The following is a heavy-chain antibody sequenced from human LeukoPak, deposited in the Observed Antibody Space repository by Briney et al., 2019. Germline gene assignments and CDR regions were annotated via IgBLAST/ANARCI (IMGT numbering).Heavy chain of an antibody. Sequence: ASVKASCKTSGYTFSNFGINWVRQAPGQGLEWMAWISGNNDNPNYGQKFQGRFTVTTDSSTSTAYMELRNLRSDDTAVYYCARDGTSTDDYWGQGTLVTVSS. V-gene: IGHV1-18*01. CDR2: ISGNNDNP. CDR3: ARDGTSTDDY. D-gene: IGHD2-2*01. J-gene: IGHJ4*02. CDR1: GYTFSNFG.